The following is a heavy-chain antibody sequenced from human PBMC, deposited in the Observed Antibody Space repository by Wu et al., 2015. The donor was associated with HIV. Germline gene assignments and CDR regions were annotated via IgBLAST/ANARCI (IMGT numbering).Heavy chain of an antibody. V-gene: IGHV1-2*02. D-gene: IGHD5-24*01. CDR2: INPQSDDT. J-gene: IGHJ4*02. Sequence: QVQLVQSGAEVKKPGSSVRVSCKASGGTFSSYAINWVRQAPGQGLEWMGCINPQSDDTKYAQKFQGRVTMTRDTSTNTAYMELSGLTFDDTAMYYCLTAIDGIVYWGQGPLVTVSS. CDR1: GGTFSSYA. CDR3: LTAIDGIVY.